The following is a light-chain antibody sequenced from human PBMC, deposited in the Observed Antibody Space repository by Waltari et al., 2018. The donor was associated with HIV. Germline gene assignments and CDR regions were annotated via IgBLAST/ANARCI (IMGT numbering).Light chain of an antibody. CDR3: SAWDDSVKAWV. CDR2: RND. V-gene: IGLV10-54*04. J-gene: IGLJ3*02. CDR1: NNNLGNQG. Sequence: QAGLTQPPSVANGLGQTATFTFTGDNNNLGNQGAAWLQQHQGHTPKLLPYRNDNRPPGISERFSASRSGNSASLTITGLQPEDEADSYCSAWDDSVKAWVFGGGTKLTVL.